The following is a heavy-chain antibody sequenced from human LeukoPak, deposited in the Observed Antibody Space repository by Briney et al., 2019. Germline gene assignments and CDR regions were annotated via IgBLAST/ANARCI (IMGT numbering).Heavy chain of an antibody. J-gene: IGHJ6*03. Sequence: SETLSLTCTVSGGTISSYYWSWIRQPPGQGLGWSGYIYYSVSTYYNPSLNSRVTISVDTSKNQFPLKLSSVPAADTAVYYCARDVRSRGNLGYYYYMDVWGKGTTVTVSS. CDR3: ARDVRSRGNLGYYYYMDV. CDR1: GGTISSYY. V-gene: IGHV4-59*01. CDR2: IYYSVST. D-gene: IGHD4-23*01.